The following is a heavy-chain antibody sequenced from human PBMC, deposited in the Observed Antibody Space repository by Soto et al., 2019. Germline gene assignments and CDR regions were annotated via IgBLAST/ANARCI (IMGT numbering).Heavy chain of an antibody. Sequence: EVQLVESGGGLVQPGGSLRLSCAASGFTFSSYSMNWVRQAPGKGMEWVSYISSNRSTIYYAASVKGLFTNSRDNTKNALYLQMNSLRAEDTAVYYCARHPERIAEIGWFDPWRQGTLVTVSS. CDR2: ISSNRSTI. CDR3: ARHPERIAEIGWFDP. J-gene: IGHJ5*02. V-gene: IGHV3-48*01. D-gene: IGHD6-13*01. CDR1: GFTFSSYS.